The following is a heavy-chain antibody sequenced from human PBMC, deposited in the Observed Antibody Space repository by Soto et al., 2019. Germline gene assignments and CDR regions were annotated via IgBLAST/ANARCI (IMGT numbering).Heavy chain of an antibody. V-gene: IGHV1-69*13. CDR3: AKDMYSSSWYFYYYSMDV. Sequence: SVKVSCKASGGTFSSYAISWVRQAPGQGLEWMGGIIPIFGTANYAQKFQGRVTITADESTSTAYMELSSLRAEDTAVYYCAKDMYSSSWYFYYYSMDVWGQGTTVTVSS. D-gene: IGHD6-13*01. CDR2: IIPIFGTA. J-gene: IGHJ6*02. CDR1: GGTFSSYA.